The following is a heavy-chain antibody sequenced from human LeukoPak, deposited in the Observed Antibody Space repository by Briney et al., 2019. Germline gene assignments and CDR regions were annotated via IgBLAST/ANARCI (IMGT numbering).Heavy chain of an antibody. V-gene: IGHV4-59*01. CDR3: ARGAHDSSGYYHNDY. CDR2: IYYSGST. D-gene: IGHD3-22*01. CDR1: GGSISSYY. J-gene: IGHJ4*02. Sequence: SETLSLTCTVSGGSISSYYWSWIRQPPGKGLEWIGYIYYSGSTNYNPSLKSRVTISVDTSKNQFSLKLSSVTAADTVVYYCARGAHDSSGYYHNDYWGQGTLVTVSS.